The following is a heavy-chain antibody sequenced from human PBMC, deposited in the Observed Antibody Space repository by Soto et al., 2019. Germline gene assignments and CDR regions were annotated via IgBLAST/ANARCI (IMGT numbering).Heavy chain of an antibody. D-gene: IGHD3-16*01. Sequence: PSETLSLTCAVSGGSISSGGYSWSWIRQTPGKGLEWIGYIYPTGKTYYNPSLENRVTISIDTSKNQFSLQLTSVTAANMAVYYCARAPPGPAPRWGVWGHGTTVTVSS. V-gene: IGHV4-30-2*01. CDR3: ARAPPGPAPRWGV. CDR2: IYPTGKT. J-gene: IGHJ6*02. CDR1: GGSISSGGYS.